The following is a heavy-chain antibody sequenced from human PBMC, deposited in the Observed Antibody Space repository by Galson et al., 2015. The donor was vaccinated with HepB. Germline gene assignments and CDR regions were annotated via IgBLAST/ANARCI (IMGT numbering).Heavy chain of an antibody. J-gene: IGHJ5*02. D-gene: IGHD3-3*01. Sequence: SVKVSCKASGGTFSNSGFSWVRQAPGQGLEWMGGIIPIFGTANYAQKFQGRVTITADKSTSTAYMELSSLRSEDTAVYYCARGPSERFGVDPYGWFDPWGQGTLVTVSS. CDR3: ARGPSERFGVDPYGWFDP. V-gene: IGHV1-69*06. CDR2: IIPIFGTA. CDR1: GGTFSNSG.